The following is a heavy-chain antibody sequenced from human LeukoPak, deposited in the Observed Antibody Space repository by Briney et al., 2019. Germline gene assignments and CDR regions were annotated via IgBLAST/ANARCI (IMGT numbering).Heavy chain of an antibody. CDR3: AHRESLYSSSWYFDY. Sequence: SGPTLVKPTQTLTLTCTFSGFSPSTSGVGVGWIRQPPGKALEWLALIYWDDDKRYSPSLKSRLTITKDTSKNQVVLTMTNMDPVDTATYYCAHRESLYSSSWYFDYWGQGTLVTVSS. CDR1: GFSPSTSGVG. V-gene: IGHV2-5*02. J-gene: IGHJ4*02. D-gene: IGHD6-13*01. CDR2: IYWDDDK.